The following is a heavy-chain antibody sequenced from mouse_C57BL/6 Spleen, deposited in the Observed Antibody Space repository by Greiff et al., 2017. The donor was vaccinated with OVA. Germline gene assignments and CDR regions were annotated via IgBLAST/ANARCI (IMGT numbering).Heavy chain of an antibody. Sequence: EVQGVESGGGLVKPGGSLKLSCAASGFTFSSYAMSWVRQTPEKRLEWVATISDGGSYTYYPDNVKGRFTISRDNAKNNLYLQMSHLKSEDTAMYYCAREAGGWYFDVWGTGTTVTVSS. CDR3: AREAGGWYFDV. CDR2: ISDGGSYT. J-gene: IGHJ1*03. CDR1: GFTFSSYA. V-gene: IGHV5-4*01. D-gene: IGHD3-2*02.